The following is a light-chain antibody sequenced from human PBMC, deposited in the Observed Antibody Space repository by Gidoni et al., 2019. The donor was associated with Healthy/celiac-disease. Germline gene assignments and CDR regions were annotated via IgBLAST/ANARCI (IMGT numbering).Light chain of an antibody. Sequence: DIVKTQSPDSLAVSLGERATMNCTCSQSVLYSSDNKNYLAWYQQKPGQPPKLLIYWASTRESGVPSRFSGSGAGADFTLTISSLQAADVAVYYCQQYYSTPGTFGQGTKLEIK. CDR2: WAS. J-gene: IGKJ2*01. CDR1: QSVLYSSDNKNY. V-gene: IGKV4-1*01. CDR3: QQYYSTPGT.